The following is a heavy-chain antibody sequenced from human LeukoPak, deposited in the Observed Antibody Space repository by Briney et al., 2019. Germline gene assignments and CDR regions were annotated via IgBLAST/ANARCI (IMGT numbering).Heavy chain of an antibody. CDR3: ARGINYYDSSGYYYGSDP. CDR1: GFTFSSYS. J-gene: IGHJ5*02. V-gene: IGHV3-21*01. CDR2: ISSSSSYK. Sequence: PGGSLRLSCAASGFTFSSYSMNWVRQAAGKGLEWVSSISSSSSYKYYADSVKGRFTISRGNAKNSLYLQMNSLRAEDTAVYYCARGINYYDSSGYYYGSDPWGQGTLVTVSS. D-gene: IGHD3-22*01.